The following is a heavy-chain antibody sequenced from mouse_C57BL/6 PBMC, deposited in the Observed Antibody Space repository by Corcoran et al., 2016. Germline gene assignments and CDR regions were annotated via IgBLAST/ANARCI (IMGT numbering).Heavy chain of an antibody. CDR2: ISPNYGGT. J-gene: IGHJ4*01. D-gene: IGHD1-1*01. CDR3: ARQNYGSSYEYAMYY. CDR1: GYTCTDYY. V-gene: IGHV1-26*01. Sequence: EVQQLQSGPELGKPGASVKISCKAPGYTCTDYYMHWVKQSQGECRERIGDISPNYGGTSYNQKFKGKATLTVDKSYSTPYMELRSLTSEDSAVYYCARQNYGSSYEYAMYYWGQGTSVAVSS.